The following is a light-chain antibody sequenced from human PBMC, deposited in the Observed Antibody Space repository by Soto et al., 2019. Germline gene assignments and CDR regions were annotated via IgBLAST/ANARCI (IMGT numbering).Light chain of an antibody. Sequence: EIVLTQSPATLSLSPGERAILSCRASQSVSTFLAWFQQKPGQPPRLLIYNASNRTTGIPARFSGSRSGTDFTLTISSLEPEDFAVYYCQQRGDWPPITFGQGTRLEIK. J-gene: IGKJ5*01. CDR3: QQRGDWPPIT. CDR2: NAS. CDR1: QSVSTF. V-gene: IGKV3-11*01.